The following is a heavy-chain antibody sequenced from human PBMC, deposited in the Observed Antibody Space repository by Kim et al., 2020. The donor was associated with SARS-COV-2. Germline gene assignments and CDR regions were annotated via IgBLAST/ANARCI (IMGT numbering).Heavy chain of an antibody. CDR2: ISYIGST. Sequence: SETLSLTCTVSGGSMNNYFWNWIRQPPGKGLEWIGYISYIGSTDYNPSLKSRVTISVDTSKNQFSLKLSAVTAADTAVYYCARERAMVTDHWGQGTLVAVSS. J-gene: IGHJ4*02. CDR3: ARERAMVTDH. CDR1: GGSMNNYF. D-gene: IGHD5-18*01. V-gene: IGHV4-59*01.